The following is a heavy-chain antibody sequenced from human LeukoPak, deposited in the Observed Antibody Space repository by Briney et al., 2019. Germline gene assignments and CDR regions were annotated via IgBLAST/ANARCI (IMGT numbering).Heavy chain of an antibody. D-gene: IGHD2-2*01. CDR3: ARCKGGSRIVVVPAARGWFDP. Sequence: PSETLSLTCTVSGGSISSSSYYWGWIRQPPGKGLEWIGSIYYSGSTYYNPSLESLVTISVDTSKNHFSLKLSSVTAADTAVYYCARCKGGSRIVVVPAARGWFDPWGQGTLVTVSS. CDR2: IYYSGST. V-gene: IGHV4-39*01. CDR1: GGSISSSSYY. J-gene: IGHJ5*02.